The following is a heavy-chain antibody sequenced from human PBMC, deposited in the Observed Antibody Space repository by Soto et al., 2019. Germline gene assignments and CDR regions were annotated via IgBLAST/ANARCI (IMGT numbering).Heavy chain of an antibody. J-gene: IGHJ6*02. V-gene: IGHV1-18*04. Sequence: VASVKVSCKASGYTFTSYGISWVRQAPGQGLEWMGWISAYNDNTNYAQKLQGRVTMTTDTSTSTAYMELRSLRSDDTAVYYCASGGNSPGDSYYGMDVWGQGTTVTVSS. CDR3: ASGGNSPGDSYYGMDV. CDR1: GYTFTSYG. D-gene: IGHD2-21*02. CDR2: ISAYNDNT.